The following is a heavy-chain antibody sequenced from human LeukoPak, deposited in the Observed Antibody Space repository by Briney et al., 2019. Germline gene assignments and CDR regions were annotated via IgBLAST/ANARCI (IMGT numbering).Heavy chain of an antibody. J-gene: IGHJ4*02. CDR3: ARGRGATVVIPFDY. V-gene: IGHV3-20*04. CDR2: INWNGGRT. CDR1: GFTFDDYG. D-gene: IGHD4-23*01. Sequence: GGSLRLSCAASGFTFDDYGMSWVRQAPGKGLEWVPGINWNGGRTGYADSVKGRFTISRDNAKNSLYLQMNSLRAEDTALYYCARGRGATVVIPFDYWGQGTLVTVSS.